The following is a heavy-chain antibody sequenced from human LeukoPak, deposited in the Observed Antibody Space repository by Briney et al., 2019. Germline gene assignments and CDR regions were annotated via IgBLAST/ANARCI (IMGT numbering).Heavy chain of an antibody. Sequence: SETLSLTCTVSGGSISSYYWSWIRQPPGKGLEWIGYIYYSGSTNYNPSLKSRVTISVDTSKNQFSLKLSSVTAADTAVYYCASERNYYDSSGYYYRDYWGQGTLVTVSS. CDR3: ASERNYYDSSGYYYRDY. CDR2: IYYSGST. J-gene: IGHJ4*02. D-gene: IGHD3-22*01. V-gene: IGHV4-59*12. CDR1: GGSISSYY.